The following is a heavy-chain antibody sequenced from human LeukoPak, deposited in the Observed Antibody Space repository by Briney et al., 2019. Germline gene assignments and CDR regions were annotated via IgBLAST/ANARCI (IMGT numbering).Heavy chain of an antibody. CDR3: AREGNTYGDYYFDY. D-gene: IGHD4-17*01. CDR1: GFTFSSYG. V-gene: IGHV3-33*01. CDR2: IWYDGSNK. J-gene: IGHJ4*02. Sequence: GGSLRLSCAASGFTFSSYGMHWVRQAPGKGLEWVAVIWYDGSNKYYADSVKGRFTISRDNSKNTLYLQMNSLRAEDTAAYYCAREGNTYGDYYFDYWGQGTLVTVSS.